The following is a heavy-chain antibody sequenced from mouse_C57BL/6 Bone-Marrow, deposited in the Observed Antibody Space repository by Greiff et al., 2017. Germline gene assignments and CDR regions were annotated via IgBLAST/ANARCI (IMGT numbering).Heavy chain of an antibody. CDR1: GYAFSSSW. J-gene: IGHJ2*01. D-gene: IGHD1-1*01. CDR3: AATGVSFDY. Sequence: QVQLKQSGPELVKPGASVKISCKASGYAFSSSWMNWVKQRPGKGLEWIGRIYPGDGDTNYNGKFKGKATLTADKSSSTAYMQLCSLTSEDSAVYFCAATGVSFDYWGQGTTLTVSS. V-gene: IGHV1-82*01. CDR2: IYPGDGDT.